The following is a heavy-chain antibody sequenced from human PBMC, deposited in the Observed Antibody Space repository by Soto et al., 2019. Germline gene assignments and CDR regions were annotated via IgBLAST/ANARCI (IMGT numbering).Heavy chain of an antibody. CDR2: VSASGGST. V-gene: IGHV3-23*01. CDR3: AKDPRVSFDP. Sequence: GGSLRLSCAASGFTFSTFAMSWVRQAPGKGLEWVSAVSASGGSTYYADSVKGRFTISRDNSNNTLYLQMNSLRVEDTAVYYCAKDPRVSFDPWGQGTLVTVSS. CDR1: GFTFSTFA. J-gene: IGHJ5*02.